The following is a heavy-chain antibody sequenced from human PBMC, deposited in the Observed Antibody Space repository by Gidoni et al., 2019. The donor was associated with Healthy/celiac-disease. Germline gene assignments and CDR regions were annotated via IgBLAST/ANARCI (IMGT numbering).Heavy chain of an antibody. CDR1: RDSVSSNSAA. V-gene: IGHV6-1*02. CDR3: ARMGAAAARYGMDV. J-gene: IGHJ6*02. CDR2: TYYRSKWYN. D-gene: IGHD6-13*01. Sequence: QVKLQQSGPGLVKHWTTLTPTCAFSRDSVSSNSAAWNWIRQSPSRGLEWLGRTYYRSKWYNDYAVSVKSRITLHPDTSKNPFSLQLNSVTPEDTAVYSCARMGAAAARYGMDVWGQGTTVTVSS.